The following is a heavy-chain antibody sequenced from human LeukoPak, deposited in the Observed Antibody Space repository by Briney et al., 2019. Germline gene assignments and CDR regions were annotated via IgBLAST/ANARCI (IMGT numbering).Heavy chain of an antibody. J-gene: IGHJ6*02. D-gene: IGHD2-15*01. CDR3: AKLKDSYYYYGMDV. CDR2: TSGSGVNT. Sequence: GGSLRLSCAASGFTFSTYAMSWVRQAPGKGLEWVSGTSGSGVNTYYADSVKGRFTISRDNSKNTLDLRMNSLRAEDTAVYYCAKLKDSYYYYGMDVWGQGTTVTVSS. CDR1: GFTFSTYA. V-gene: IGHV3-23*01.